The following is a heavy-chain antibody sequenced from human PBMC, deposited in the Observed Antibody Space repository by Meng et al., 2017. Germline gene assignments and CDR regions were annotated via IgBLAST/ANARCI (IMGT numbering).Heavy chain of an antibody. Sequence: QGQLVQSGLEVKKPGASVKLSCEPSGYTFAAYWIHWLRQAPGQGLEWMGRINPNSGGTNYAQKFQGRVTMTRDTSISTAYMELSRLRSDDTAVYYCARSEWLAFFDYWGQGTLVTVSS. CDR2: INPNSGGT. CDR1: GYTFAAYW. J-gene: IGHJ4*02. V-gene: IGHV1-2*06. D-gene: IGHD6-19*01. CDR3: ARSEWLAFFDY.